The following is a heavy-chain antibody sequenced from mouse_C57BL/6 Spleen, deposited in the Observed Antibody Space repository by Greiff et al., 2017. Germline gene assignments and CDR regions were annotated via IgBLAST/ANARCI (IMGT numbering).Heavy chain of an antibody. V-gene: IGHV5-4*01. J-gene: IGHJ2*01. CDR1: GFTFSSYA. CDR3: AYSNYYFDY. CDR2: ISDGGSYT. D-gene: IGHD2-5*01. Sequence: EVQVVESGGGLVKPGGSLKLSCAASGFTFSSYAMSWVRQTPEKRLEWVATISDGGSYTYYPDNVKGRFTISRDNAKNNLYLQMSHLKSEDTAMYYCAYSNYYFDYWGQGTTLTVSS.